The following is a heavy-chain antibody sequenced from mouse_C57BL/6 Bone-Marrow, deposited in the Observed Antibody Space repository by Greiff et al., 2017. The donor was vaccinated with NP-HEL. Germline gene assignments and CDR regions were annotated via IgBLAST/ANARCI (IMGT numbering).Heavy chain of an antibody. CDR1: GYTFTSYW. CDR3: ARIYYGNSDYFDY. J-gene: IGHJ2*01. Sequence: VKLQQPGAELVKPGASVKLSCKASGYTFTSYWMHWVKQRPGQGLEWIGMIHPNSGSTNYNEKFKSKATLTVDKSSSTAYMQLSSLTSEDSAVYYCARIYYGNSDYFDYWGQGTTLTVSS. CDR2: IHPNSGST. V-gene: IGHV1-64*01. D-gene: IGHD2-1*01.